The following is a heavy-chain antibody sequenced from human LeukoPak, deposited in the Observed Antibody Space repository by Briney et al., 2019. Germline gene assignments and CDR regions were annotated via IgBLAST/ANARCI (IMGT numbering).Heavy chain of an antibody. CDR2: ISSSGSTI. V-gene: IGHV3-48*03. CDR1: GFTFSSYE. CDR3: VRDRDWGAFDP. Sequence: GGSLRLSCAASGFTFSSYEMNWVRQAPGKGLEWVSYISSSGSTIYYADSVKGRFTISRDNSKNTVSLQMNSLRVEDTALYYCVRDRDWGAFDPWGQGTPVTVPS. J-gene: IGHJ5*02. D-gene: IGHD3-16*01.